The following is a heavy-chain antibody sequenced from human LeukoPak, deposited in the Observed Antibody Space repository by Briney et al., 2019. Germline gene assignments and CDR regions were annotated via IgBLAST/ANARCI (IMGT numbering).Heavy chain of an antibody. CDR2: FDPEDGET. V-gene: IGHV1-24*01. Sequence: ASVKVSCKVSGYTLTGLSMHWVRQAPGKGLEWMGGFDPEDGETIYAQKFQGRVTMTEDTSTDTAYMELSSLRSEDTAVYYCATTYHSSSGDEYFQHWGQGTLVTVSS. CDR1: GYTLTGLS. CDR3: ATTYHSSSGDEYFQH. D-gene: IGHD6-6*01. J-gene: IGHJ1*01.